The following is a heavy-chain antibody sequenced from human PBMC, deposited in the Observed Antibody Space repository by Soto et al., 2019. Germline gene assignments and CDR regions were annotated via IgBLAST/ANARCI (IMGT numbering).Heavy chain of an antibody. J-gene: IGHJ4*02. Sequence: QVQLVQSGAEVKKPGSSVKVSCKASGGAFSNSAISWVRQAPGQGLEWMGQIIPMFRTSNYAQKFQGRVMIIADESRSTAYMEMSSLRSDDTAMYYCARDPAVYSSGWPGRSFDSWGQGTLVTVSS. CDR3: ARDPAVYSSGWPGRSFDS. D-gene: IGHD6-19*01. CDR2: IIPMFRTS. V-gene: IGHV1-69*01. CDR1: GGAFSNSA.